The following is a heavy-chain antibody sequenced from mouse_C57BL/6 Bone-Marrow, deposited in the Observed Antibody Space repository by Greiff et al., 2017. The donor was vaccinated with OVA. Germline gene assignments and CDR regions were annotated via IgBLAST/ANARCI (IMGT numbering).Heavy chain of an antibody. CDR2: INPSSGYT. CDR1: GYTFTSYT. V-gene: IGHV1-4*01. CDR3: AEEGEGDAMDY. Sequence: QVQLQQSGAELTRPGASVKMSCKASGYTFTSYTMHWVKQRPGQGLEWIGYINPSSGYTKYNQKFKDKATLTADKSSSTAYMQLSSLTSEDSAVYYCAEEGEGDAMDYWGQGTSVTVSS. J-gene: IGHJ4*01.